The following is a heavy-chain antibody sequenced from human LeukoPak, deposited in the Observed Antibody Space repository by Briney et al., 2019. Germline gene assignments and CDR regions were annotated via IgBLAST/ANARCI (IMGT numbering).Heavy chain of an antibody. CDR3: AKSFGSSSWYCFDY. V-gene: IGHV3-23*01. J-gene: IGHJ4*02. Sequence: GGSLRLSCAAPGFTFSSYAMSWVRQAPGKGLEWVSAISGSGGSTYYADSVKGRFTISRDNSKNTLYLQMNSLRAEDTAVYYCAKSFGSSSWYCFDYWGQGTLVTVSS. D-gene: IGHD6-13*01. CDR2: ISGSGGST. CDR1: GFTFSSYA.